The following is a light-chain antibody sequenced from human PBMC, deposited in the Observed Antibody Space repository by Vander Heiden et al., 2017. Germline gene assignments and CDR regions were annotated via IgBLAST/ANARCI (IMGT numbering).Light chain of an antibody. V-gene: IGKV1-33*01. CDR3: QRVYTVRNT. Sequence: DIQMTQSPSSLSASVGDSVTITCQASQDISNSLNWYQQKPGKAPKLLIYDASNSETPVPSRFGGTGSGTDFSFTIISLQPEAVATYYCQRVYTVRNTFGHGTKVDFK. J-gene: IGKJ3*01. CDR1: QDISNS. CDR2: DAS.